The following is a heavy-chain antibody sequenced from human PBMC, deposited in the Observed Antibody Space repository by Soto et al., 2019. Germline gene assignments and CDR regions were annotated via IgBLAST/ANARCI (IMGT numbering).Heavy chain of an antibody. V-gene: IGHV1-3*01. CDR3: ARDGITYGPAPVIYFDL. CDR1: GYTFNIFA. J-gene: IGHJ4*02. Sequence: QVHLVQSGAEVKKPGASVKVSCQASGYTFNIFAMHWVRQAPGQRLEWMGWIHAGNGSTKYSQKVQGRITITRDSSAFTTYLELSSLRSEDTGVYYCARDGITYGPAPVIYFDLWGQGTLVAVSS. CDR2: IHAGNGST. D-gene: IGHD3-10*01.